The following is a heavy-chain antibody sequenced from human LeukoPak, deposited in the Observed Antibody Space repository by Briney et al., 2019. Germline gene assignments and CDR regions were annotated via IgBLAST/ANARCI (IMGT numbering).Heavy chain of an antibody. CDR2: IYPGDSDT. V-gene: IGHV5-51*01. J-gene: IGHJ6*02. CDR1: GYSFTSYW. Sequence: GESLKISRKGSGYSFTSYWIGWVRQMPGKGLEWMGIIYPGDSDTRYSPSFQGQVTISADKSIRTAYLQWSSLKASDTAMYYCARHPKIMTTVTPIYGMDVWGQGTTVTVSS. CDR3: ARHPKIMTTVTPIYGMDV. D-gene: IGHD4-17*01.